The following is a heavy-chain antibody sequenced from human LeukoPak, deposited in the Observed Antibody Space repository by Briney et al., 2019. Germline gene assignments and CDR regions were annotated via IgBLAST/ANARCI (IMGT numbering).Heavy chain of an antibody. V-gene: IGHV4-34*01. CDR3: ARVRITMIVVDKHYYFDY. J-gene: IGHJ4*02. CDR1: GGSFSGYY. CDR2: INHSGST. Sequence: SETLSLTCAVYGGSFSGYYWSWIRQPPGKGLEWIGEINHSGSTNYNPSLKSRVTISVATSKNQFSLKLSSVTAADTAVYYCARVRITMIVVDKHYYFDYWGQGTLVTVSS. D-gene: IGHD3-22*01.